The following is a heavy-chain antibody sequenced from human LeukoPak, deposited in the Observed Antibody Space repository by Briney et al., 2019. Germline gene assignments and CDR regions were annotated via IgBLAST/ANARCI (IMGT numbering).Heavy chain of an antibody. V-gene: IGHV1-2*02. D-gene: IGHD6-19*01. CDR3: ARAGAGALEAFDI. CDR1: GYTFTGYY. Sequence: ASVKVSCKASGYTFTGYYMHWVRQAPGQGLEWMGWINPNSGGTNYAQKFQGRVTMTRDTSISTVYMELSSLRSEDTAVYYCARAGAGALEAFDIWGQGTMVTVSS. CDR2: INPNSGGT. J-gene: IGHJ3*02.